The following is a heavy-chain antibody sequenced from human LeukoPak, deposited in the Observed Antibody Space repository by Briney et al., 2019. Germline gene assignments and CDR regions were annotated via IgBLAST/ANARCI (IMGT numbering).Heavy chain of an antibody. CDR2: LSWSSGGI. V-gene: IGHV3-9*01. Sequence: GGSLRLSCAASGFTFDDYAMHWVRQAPGKGLEWVSGLSWSSGGIGYADSVKGRFTISRDNAKNSLYLQMNSLRAEDTALYYCAKDRGDDSSSPTLMDYWGQGTLVTVSS. CDR1: GFTFDDYA. J-gene: IGHJ4*02. D-gene: IGHD6-13*01. CDR3: AKDRGDDSSSPTLMDY.